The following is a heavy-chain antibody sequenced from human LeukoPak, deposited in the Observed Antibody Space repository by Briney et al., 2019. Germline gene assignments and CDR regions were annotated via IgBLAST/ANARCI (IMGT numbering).Heavy chain of an antibody. CDR3: ASHMAVPGTRGFDD. D-gene: IGHD6-19*01. V-gene: IGHV4-4*02. J-gene: IGHJ4*02. CDR2: VSQTGTT. CDR1: DDSIYTNKW. Sequence: SETLSLTCAVFDDSIYTNKWWSWVRPPPGKGLEWIGEVSQTGTTYYDPSLTGRITISVDRSRNQFSLTLRSATAADTGVYYCASHMAVPGTRGFDDWGQGIPVTVSS.